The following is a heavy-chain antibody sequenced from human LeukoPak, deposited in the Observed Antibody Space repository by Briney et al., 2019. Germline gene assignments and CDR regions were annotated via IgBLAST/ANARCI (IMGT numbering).Heavy chain of an antibody. D-gene: IGHD6-19*01. V-gene: IGHV4-30-4*01. CDR3: ARVSNRYSSGWYLDY. J-gene: IGHJ4*02. Sequence: PSQTLSLTCTVSGGSISSGDYYWSWIRQPPGKGLEWIGYIYYSGSTYYNPSLKRRVTISVDTSKNQFSLKLSSVTAADTAVYYCARVSNRYSSGWYLDYWGQGTLVTVSS. CDR1: GGSISSGDYY. CDR2: IYYSGST.